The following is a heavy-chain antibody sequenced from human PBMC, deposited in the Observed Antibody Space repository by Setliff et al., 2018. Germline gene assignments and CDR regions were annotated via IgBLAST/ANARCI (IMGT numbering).Heavy chain of an antibody. D-gene: IGHD2-15*01. CDR2: ISAYNGYI. Sequence: ASVKVSCKASRGTFSSYGITWVRQAPGQGLEWMAWISAYNGYIVYAQKFQGRVTVTTDTSTSTAYMELRSLRSDDTAIYYCARGPPEFVVAPAEGKFDYWGQGTLVTVSS. CDR1: RGTFSSYG. J-gene: IGHJ4*02. CDR3: ARGPPEFVVAPAEGKFDY. V-gene: IGHV1-18*01.